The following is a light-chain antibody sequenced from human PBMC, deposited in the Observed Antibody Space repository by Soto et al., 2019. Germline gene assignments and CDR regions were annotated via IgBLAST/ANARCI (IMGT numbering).Light chain of an antibody. CDR1: SGHSSFA. V-gene: IGLV4-69*01. Sequence: QLVLTQSPSASASLGASVKRTCTLSSGHSSFAIAWHQQQPEKGPRYLMKLNSDGSHNKGDGIPDRFSGSSSGAERYLTISSLQSEDEADYYCQTWGTGVWVFGGGTKLTVL. J-gene: IGLJ3*02. CDR2: LNSDGSH. CDR3: QTWGTGVWV.